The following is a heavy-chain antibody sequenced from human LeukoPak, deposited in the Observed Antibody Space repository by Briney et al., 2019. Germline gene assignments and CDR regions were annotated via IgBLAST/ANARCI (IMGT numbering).Heavy chain of an antibody. CDR2: MNPNSGNT. V-gene: IGHV1-8*01. CDR1: GYTFTSYD. J-gene: IGHJ4*02. CDR3: ARYYDILTGTPSFDY. Sequence: GASVKVSCTASGYTFTSYDINWVRQATGQGLEWMGWMNPNSGNTGYTQKFQGRVTMTRNTSISTAYMELSSLRSEDTAVYYCARYYDILTGTPSFDYWGQGTLVTVSS. D-gene: IGHD3-9*01.